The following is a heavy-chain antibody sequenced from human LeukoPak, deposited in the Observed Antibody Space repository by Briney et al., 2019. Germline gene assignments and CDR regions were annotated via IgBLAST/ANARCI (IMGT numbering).Heavy chain of an antibody. D-gene: IGHD4-17*01. CDR1: VFTFSSYA. CDR2: ICGSGGST. CDR3: AKETLFTVRGY. Sequence: PGGSLRLSCAALVFTFSSYAMSWVRHAPGKGLEWGSAICGSGGSTYYADSVKGRFTISRDNSKNTLYLQMNSLRAEDTAVYYCAKETLFTVRGYWGQGTLVTVSS. J-gene: IGHJ4*02. V-gene: IGHV3-23*01.